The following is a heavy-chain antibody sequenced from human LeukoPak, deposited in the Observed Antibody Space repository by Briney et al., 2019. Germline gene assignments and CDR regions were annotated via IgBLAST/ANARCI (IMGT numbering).Heavy chain of an antibody. CDR2: INPSGGST. CDR3: ARGAEGYYFDY. CDR1: GYTFTSYY. Sequence: ASVKVSCKASGYTFTSYYMHWVRQAPGQGLEWTGIINPSGGSTSYAQKFQGTVTMTRDTSTSTVYMELSSLRSEDTAVYYCARGAEGYYFDYWGQGTLVTVSS. J-gene: IGHJ4*02. V-gene: IGHV1-46*01.